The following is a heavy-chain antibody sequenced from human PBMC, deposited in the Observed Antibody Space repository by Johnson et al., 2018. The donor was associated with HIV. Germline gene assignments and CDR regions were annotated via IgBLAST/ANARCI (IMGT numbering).Heavy chain of an antibody. CDR1: GFTFDDYA. J-gene: IGHJ3*02. V-gene: IGHV3-9*03. CDR3: ATHFEYSSSPPYAFDI. Sequence: VQLVESGGGLVQPGRSLRLSCAASGFTFDDYAMHWVRQAPGKGLEWVSGISWNSGSIGYANSVKGRFTISRDNSKNTLYLQMGSLRAEDMAVYYCATHFEYSSSPPYAFDIWCQGTMVTVSS. D-gene: IGHD6-6*01. CDR2: ISWNSGSI.